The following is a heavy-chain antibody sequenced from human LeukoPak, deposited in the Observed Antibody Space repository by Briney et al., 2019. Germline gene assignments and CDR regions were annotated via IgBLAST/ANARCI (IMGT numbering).Heavy chain of an antibody. J-gene: IGHJ4*02. CDR2: ISAYNGNT. Sequence: ASVKVSCKASGYTFTSYGISWVRHAPGQGFEWMGWISAYNGNTNYAQKLQGRVTMTTDTSTSTACMELRSLRSDDTAVYYCARDFANYYDSSGYKPAVWGQGTLVTVSS. V-gene: IGHV1-18*01. CDR3: ARDFANYYDSSGYKPAV. D-gene: IGHD3-22*01. CDR1: GYTFTSYG.